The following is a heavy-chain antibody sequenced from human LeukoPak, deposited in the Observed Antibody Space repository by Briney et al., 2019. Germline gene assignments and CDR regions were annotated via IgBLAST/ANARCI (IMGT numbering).Heavy chain of an antibody. Sequence: SETLSLTCAVYGGSFSGYYWSWIRQPPGKGLEWIGEINHSGSTNYNPSLKSRVTISVDTSKNQFSLKLSSVTAADTAVYYCARLGIGSSSSALYYYYYYMDVWGKGTTVTVSS. CDR1: GGSFSGYY. J-gene: IGHJ6*03. D-gene: IGHD6-6*01. CDR3: ARLGIGSSSSALYYYYYYMDV. V-gene: IGHV4-34*01. CDR2: INHSGST.